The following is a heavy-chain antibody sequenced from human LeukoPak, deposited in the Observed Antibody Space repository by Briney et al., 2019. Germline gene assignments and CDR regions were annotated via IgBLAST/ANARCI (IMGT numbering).Heavy chain of an antibody. D-gene: IGHD6-19*01. CDR1: GFTFDDYA. J-gene: IGHJ4*02. CDR2: ISWNSGSI. Sequence: GGSLRLSCAASGFTFDDYAMHWVRQAPGKGLEWVSGISWNSGSIGYADSVKGRFTISRDNAKNSLYLQMNSLRAEDTAVYYCARGGWHYVFNYWGQGTLVTVSS. CDR3: ARGGWHYVFNY. V-gene: IGHV3-9*01.